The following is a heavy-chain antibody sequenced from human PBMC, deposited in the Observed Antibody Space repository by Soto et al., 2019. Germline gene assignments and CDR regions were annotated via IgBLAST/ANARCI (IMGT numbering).Heavy chain of an antibody. CDR2: IIPIFGTA. Sequence: QVQLVQSGAEVKKPGSSVKVSCKASGGTFSSYAISWVRQAPGQGLEWMGGIIPIFGTANYAQKFQVRVTITAEESTSTAYMELSSLRSEDTAVYYCARGNCSGGSCYYYYGMDVWGQGTTVTVSS. J-gene: IGHJ6*02. CDR3: ARGNCSGGSCYYYYGMDV. CDR1: GGTFSSYA. D-gene: IGHD2-15*01. V-gene: IGHV1-69*01.